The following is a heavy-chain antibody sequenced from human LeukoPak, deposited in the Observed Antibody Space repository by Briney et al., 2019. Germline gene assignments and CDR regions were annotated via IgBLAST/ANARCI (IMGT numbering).Heavy chain of an antibody. CDR1: GGSISSYY. CDR3: ARGWSGDYVEY. Sequence: SETLSLTCTVSGGSISSYYWSWIRQPPGKGLEWIGYIYYSGSTNYNPSLKSRVTISVDTSKNQFPLKLSSVTAADTAVYYCARGWSGDYVEYWGQGTLVTVSS. D-gene: IGHD2-15*01. J-gene: IGHJ4*02. CDR2: IYYSGST. V-gene: IGHV4-59*01.